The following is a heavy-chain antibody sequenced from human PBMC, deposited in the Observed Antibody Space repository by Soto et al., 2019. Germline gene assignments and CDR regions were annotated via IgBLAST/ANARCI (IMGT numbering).Heavy chain of an antibody. J-gene: IGHJ5*02. V-gene: IGHV3-30-3*01. CDR2: ISYDGSNK. Sequence: QVQLVESGGGVVQPGRSLRLSCAASGFTFSSYAMHWVRQAPGKGLEWVAVISYDGSNKYYADSVKGRFTISRDNSKNTLYLQMNSLRAEDTAVYYCARDGSSSWHPGWFDPWGQGTLVTVSS. CDR1: GFTFSSYA. CDR3: ARDGSSSWHPGWFDP. D-gene: IGHD6-13*01.